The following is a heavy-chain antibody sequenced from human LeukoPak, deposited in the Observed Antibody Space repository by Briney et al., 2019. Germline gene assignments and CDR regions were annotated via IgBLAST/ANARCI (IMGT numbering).Heavy chain of an antibody. Sequence: SETLSLTCTVSGGSISSYYWSWIRQPPGKGLEWIGYIYYSGSTNYNPSLKSRVTISVDTSKNQFSLKLSSVTAADTAVYYCAPSKQGYSYGYFDYWGQGPLVTVSS. D-gene: IGHD5-18*01. CDR2: IYYSGST. V-gene: IGHV4-59*01. CDR3: APSKQGYSYGYFDY. J-gene: IGHJ4*02. CDR1: GGSISSYY.